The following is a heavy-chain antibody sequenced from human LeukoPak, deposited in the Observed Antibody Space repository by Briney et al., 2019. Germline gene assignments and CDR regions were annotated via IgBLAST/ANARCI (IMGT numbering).Heavy chain of an antibody. CDR3: AKAAYYYDSSGYYYFDY. V-gene: IGHV4-34*01. CDR2: INHSGST. Sequence: SETLSLTCAVYGGSFSGYYWSWIRQPPGKGLEWIGEINHSGSTNYNPSLKSRVTISVDTSKNQFSLKLSSVTAADTAVYYCAKAAYYYDSSGYYYFDYWGQGTLVTVSS. D-gene: IGHD3-22*01. J-gene: IGHJ4*02. CDR1: GGSFSGYY.